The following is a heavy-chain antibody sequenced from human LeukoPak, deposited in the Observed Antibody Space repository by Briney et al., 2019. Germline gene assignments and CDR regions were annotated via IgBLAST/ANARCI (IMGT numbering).Heavy chain of an antibody. Sequence: ASVKVSCTTSGYTFTSFDIHWVRQAPGQGLEWLGWMKPNDGNRGFAQKFQGRLTMTSDTSLVTAYMELTSLTSDDTAVYYCARGDSVAGTSNYFDSWGQGTLVIVSS. V-gene: IGHV1-8*01. D-gene: IGHD6-19*01. CDR1: GYTFTSFD. J-gene: IGHJ5*01. CDR2: MKPNDGNR. CDR3: ARGDSVAGTSNYFDS.